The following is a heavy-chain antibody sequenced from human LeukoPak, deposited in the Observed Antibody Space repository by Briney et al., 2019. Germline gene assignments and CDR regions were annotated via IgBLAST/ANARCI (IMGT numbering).Heavy chain of an antibody. V-gene: IGHV6-1*01. CDR3: ARAQGSRSGWWGS. CDR2: TYYRSKWYY. J-gene: IGHJ5*02. CDR1: GDSVSSNSAA. D-gene: IGHD6-19*01. Sequence: SQTLSLTCAISGDSVSSNSAAWHWVRQSPSRGLEWLGRTYYRSKWYYEYAVSVESRISINPDTSKNQFSLQLYSVTPEDTAVYFCARAQGSRSGWWGSWGQGTLVTVSS.